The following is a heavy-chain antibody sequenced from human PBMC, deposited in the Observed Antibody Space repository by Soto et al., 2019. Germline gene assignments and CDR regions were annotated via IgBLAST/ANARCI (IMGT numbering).Heavy chain of an antibody. V-gene: IGHV4-30-4*01. D-gene: IGHD3-10*01. CDR1: GGSISSGDYY. J-gene: IGHJ4*02. Sequence: SETLSLTCTVSGGSISSGDYYWSWIRQPPGKGLEWIGYIYYSGNTFYNPSLKSRVTVSVDTSKNQFSLKLSSVTAADTAVYYCDSWVVRGVVTNYFEYWGQGTLVTVSS. CDR2: IYYSGNT. CDR3: DSWVVRGVVTNYFEY.